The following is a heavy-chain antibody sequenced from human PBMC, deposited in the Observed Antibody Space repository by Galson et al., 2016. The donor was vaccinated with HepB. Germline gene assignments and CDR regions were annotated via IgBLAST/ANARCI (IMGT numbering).Heavy chain of an antibody. J-gene: IGHJ4*02. CDR2: INPSSGDT. Sequence: SVKVSCKASEYTFTGYYIHWVRQAPGQGPEWMGWINPSSGDTNYPQRFRGRVTMTRDTSSSTTYMELSRLRSDDTAVYYCARDFLRGGWNLFDYWGQGALVTVSS. D-gene: IGHD1-7*01. CDR3: ARDFLRGGWNLFDY. V-gene: IGHV1-2*02. CDR1: EYTFTGYY.